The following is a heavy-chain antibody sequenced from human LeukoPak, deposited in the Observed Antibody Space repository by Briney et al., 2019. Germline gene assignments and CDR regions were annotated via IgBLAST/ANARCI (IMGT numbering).Heavy chain of an antibody. V-gene: IGHV3-23*01. CDR2: ISGGGRGT. CDR1: GFTFASYD. CDR3: AKDYAVGSIDY. J-gene: IGHJ4*02. Sequence: PGGSLRLSCAASGFTFASYDMSWVRQSPGKGLEWVSVISGGGRGTYYADSVRGRFTISRDNSKNTVFLQMNSLRAEDSAVYYCAKDYAVGSIDYWGQGTLVTVSS. D-gene: IGHD3-16*01.